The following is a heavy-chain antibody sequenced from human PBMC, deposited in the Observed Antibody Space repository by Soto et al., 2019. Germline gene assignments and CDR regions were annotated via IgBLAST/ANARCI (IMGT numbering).Heavy chain of an antibody. CDR2: IYYSGST. J-gene: IGHJ4*02. CDR1: GYTFTSYG. CDR3: ARPRYGGSRYGFDY. V-gene: IGHV4-59*08. Sequence: SCKASGYTFTSYGISWVRQPPGKGLEWIGYIYYSGSTNYNPSLKSRVTISVDTSKNQFSLKLSSVTAADTAVYYCARPRYGGSRYGFDYWGQGTLVTVSS. D-gene: IGHD1-26*01.